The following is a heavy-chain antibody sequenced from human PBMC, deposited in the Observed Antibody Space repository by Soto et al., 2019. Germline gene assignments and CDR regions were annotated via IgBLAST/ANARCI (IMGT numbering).Heavy chain of an antibody. D-gene: IGHD3-10*02. CDR2: VYYSANT. CDR1: GVSFNSGNYY. J-gene: IGHJ6*04. CDR3: ARVCGDVDGNVSYCGMDG. V-gene: IGHV4-31*11. Sequence: SATLSLTCAFSGVSFNSGNYYWSWIRQHPEQGLEWIGYVYYSANTFYNLSLRTRVTLSSDTSKNQFSLQLTSVTAADTAVYYWARVCGDVDGNVSYCGMDGWGNGTTVTLAS.